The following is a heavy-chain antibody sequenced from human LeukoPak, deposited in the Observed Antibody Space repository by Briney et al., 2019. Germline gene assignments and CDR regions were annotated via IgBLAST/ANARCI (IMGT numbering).Heavy chain of an antibody. D-gene: IGHD6-13*01. CDR2: IYTSGST. V-gene: IGHV4-4*07. CDR3: ARRAAAGNYFDY. Sequence: SETLSLTCNVSGGSISSYYWSWIRQPAGKGLEWIGRIYTSGSTNYNPSLRSRVTMSADTSKNQFSLKLSSVTAADTDVYNCARRAAAGNYFDYWAQGTLVTVSS. CDR1: GGSISSYY. J-gene: IGHJ4*02.